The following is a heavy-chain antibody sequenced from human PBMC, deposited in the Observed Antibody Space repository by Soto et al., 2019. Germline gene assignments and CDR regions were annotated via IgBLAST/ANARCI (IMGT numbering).Heavy chain of an antibody. V-gene: IGHV4-4*07. CDR2: MSIPGGT. CDR3: VRRPRSGNAQQNHWYFDI. CDR1: GGSITAYF. Sequence: QVQLQESGPRVLRPSETLSLSCTGSGGSITAYFWNWIRQPVGKGLEWIGRMSIPGGTRSRATMSVDTSEKKISLRLTSVTAADSAIFSCVRRPRSGNAQQNHWYFDICCRGTMVTVSS. J-gene: IGHJ2*01. D-gene: IGHD2-15*01.